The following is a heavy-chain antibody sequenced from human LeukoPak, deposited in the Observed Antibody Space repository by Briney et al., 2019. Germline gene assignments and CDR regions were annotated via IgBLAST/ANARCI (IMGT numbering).Heavy chain of an antibody. D-gene: IGHD6-13*01. Sequence: SETLSPTCTVSGGSVSSGSYYWNWIRQPPGKGLEWIGYIYYSGSTNYNPSLNSRVTISLDTSKNQFSLKLSSVTAADTAVFYCARGYSSTRGWFDPWGQGTPVTVSS. CDR1: GGSVSSGSYY. J-gene: IGHJ5*02. V-gene: IGHV4-61*01. CDR2: IYYSGST. CDR3: ARGYSSTRGWFDP.